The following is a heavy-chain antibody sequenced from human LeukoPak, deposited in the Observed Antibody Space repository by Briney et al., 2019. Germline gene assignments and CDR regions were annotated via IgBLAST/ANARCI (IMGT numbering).Heavy chain of an antibody. Sequence: ASVKVSCKASGGTFSSYAISWVRQAPGQGLEWLGWINTKSSGTKNAREFQGRVTMTRDTSISTAYMELSRLTSDDTAVYYCARATNWTDAGIDYWGQGSLVTVSS. V-gene: IGHV1-2*02. J-gene: IGHJ4*02. CDR3: ARATNWTDAGIDY. CDR2: INTKSSGT. CDR1: GGTFSSYA. D-gene: IGHD1-1*01.